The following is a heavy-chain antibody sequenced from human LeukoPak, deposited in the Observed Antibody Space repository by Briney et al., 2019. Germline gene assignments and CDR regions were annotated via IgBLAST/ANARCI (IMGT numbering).Heavy chain of an antibody. J-gene: IGHJ5*02. Sequence: GGSLRLSCATSGFTFRNYWMTWVRQAPGKGLEWVATINEPGSEKYYVGAVKGRFTISRDNAKSSLYLEMNNLRAEDTAIYYCASFSVGGPRGQGTLVTVSS. V-gene: IGHV3-7*01. CDR2: INEPGSEK. CDR1: GFTFRNYW. D-gene: IGHD6-19*01. CDR3: ASFSVGGP.